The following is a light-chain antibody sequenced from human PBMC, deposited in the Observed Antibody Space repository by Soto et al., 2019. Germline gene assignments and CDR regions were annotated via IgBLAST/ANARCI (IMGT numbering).Light chain of an antibody. CDR1: QSISNY. CDR3: QRSYSTPRT. Sequence: DIQMTQSPSSLSASVGDRVTITCRASQSISNYLNWYQQKPGKAPKLLMYAASSLQSGVPSRFGGSGSGTDFTFTISSLQPEDFATYYCQRSYSTPRTFGQGTKVEIK. CDR2: AAS. V-gene: IGKV1-39*01. J-gene: IGKJ1*01.